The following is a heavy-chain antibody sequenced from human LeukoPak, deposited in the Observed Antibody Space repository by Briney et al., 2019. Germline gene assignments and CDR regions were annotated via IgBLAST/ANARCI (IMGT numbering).Heavy chain of an antibody. CDR1: GSTFSSYA. V-gene: IGHV1-69*05. D-gene: IGHD1-7*01. CDR3: ARGDFHISWNYALDY. CDR2: IIPIFGTA. Sequence: ASVKVSCKASGSTFSSYAISWVRQAPGQGLEWMGGIIPIFGTANYAQKFQGRVTITTDESTSTAYMELSSLRSEDTAVYYCARGDFHISWNYALDYWGQGTLVTVSS. J-gene: IGHJ4*02.